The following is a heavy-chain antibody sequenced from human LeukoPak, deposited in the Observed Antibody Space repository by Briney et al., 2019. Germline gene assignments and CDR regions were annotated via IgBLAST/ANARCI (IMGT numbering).Heavy chain of an antibody. V-gene: IGHV1-46*01. Sequence: ASVKVSCKASGYTFTSYYMHWVRQAPGQGLEWMGIINPSGGSTSYAQKFQGRVTMTRDTSTSTVYMELSRLRSEETAVYCCARVRVRVGATEGDFDIWGEGTMVTVSS. CDR3: ARVRVRVGATEGDFDI. J-gene: IGHJ3*02. CDR2: INPSGGST. CDR1: GYTFTSYY. D-gene: IGHD1-26*01.